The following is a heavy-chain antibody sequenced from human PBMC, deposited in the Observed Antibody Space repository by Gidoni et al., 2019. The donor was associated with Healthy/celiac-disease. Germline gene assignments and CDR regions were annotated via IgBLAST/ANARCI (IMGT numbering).Heavy chain of an antibody. CDR3: ARVGRDSSGYWKWYYFDY. D-gene: IGHD3-22*01. CDR2: IIPIVGTA. Sequence: QVQLVQSGAEVKKPGSSVKVSCKASGGTFSSYAISWVRQAPGQGLGWMGGIIPIVGTANYAQKFPGRVTITADESTSTAYMGLSSLRSEDTAVYYCARVGRDSSGYWKWYYFDYWGQGTLVTVSS. V-gene: IGHV1-69*01. J-gene: IGHJ4*02. CDR1: GGTFSSYA.